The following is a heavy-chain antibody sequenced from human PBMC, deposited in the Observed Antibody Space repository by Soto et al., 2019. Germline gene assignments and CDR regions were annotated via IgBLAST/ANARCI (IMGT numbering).Heavy chain of an antibody. J-gene: IGHJ3*02. CDR3: GRGGWEGGGPDGFDI. CDR1: GFTVSSNY. CDR2: IYSGGST. Sequence: EVQLVESGGGLVQPGGSLRLSCAASGFTVSSNYMSWVRQAPGKGLEWVSVIYSGGSTYYADSVKDRFTISTHNSNITLYLQINSLRAEDTAVYYCGRGGWEGGGPDGFDIWGQGTMDNVSS. D-gene: IGHD1-26*01. V-gene: IGHV3-53*04.